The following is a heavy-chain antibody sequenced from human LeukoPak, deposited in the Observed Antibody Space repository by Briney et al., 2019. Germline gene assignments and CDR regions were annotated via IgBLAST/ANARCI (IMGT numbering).Heavy chain of an antibody. Sequence: SETLSLTCAVYGVSFSGYYWSWIRQPPGKGLEWIGEINHSGSTNYNPSLKSRVTISVDTSKNQFSLKLSSVTAADTAVYYCATSGNWGQGTLVTVSS. CDR1: GVSFSGYY. V-gene: IGHV4-34*01. J-gene: IGHJ4*02. CDR3: ATSGN. CDR2: INHSGST.